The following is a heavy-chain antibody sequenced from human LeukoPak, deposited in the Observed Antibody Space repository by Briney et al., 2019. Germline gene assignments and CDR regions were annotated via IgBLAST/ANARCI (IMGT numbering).Heavy chain of an antibody. CDR3: ARLYYDFCSGYYYYFDY. CDR1: GGSFSGYY. J-gene: IGHJ4*02. Sequence: SETLSLTCAVYGGSFSGYYWSWIRQPPGNGLEWIGEINHSGSTNYNPSLKSRVTISVDTSKNQFSLKLSSVTAADTAVYYCARLYYDFCSGYYYYFDYWGQGTLVTVSS. V-gene: IGHV4-34*01. CDR2: INHSGST. D-gene: IGHD3-3*01.